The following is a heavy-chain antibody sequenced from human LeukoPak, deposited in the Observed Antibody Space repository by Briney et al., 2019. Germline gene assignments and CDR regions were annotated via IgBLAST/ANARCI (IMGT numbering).Heavy chain of an antibody. CDR2: IKQDGSEK. V-gene: IGHV3-7*01. CDR1: GFTFSSYS. Sequence: GGSLRLSCAASGFTFSSYSMNWVRQAPGKGLEWVANIKQDGSEKYYVDSVKGRFIISRDNAKNSLYLQMNSLRAEDTAVYYCARDSFPVAAIGGYYGMDVWGQGTTVTVSS. D-gene: IGHD6-6*01. J-gene: IGHJ6*02. CDR3: ARDSFPVAAIGGYYGMDV.